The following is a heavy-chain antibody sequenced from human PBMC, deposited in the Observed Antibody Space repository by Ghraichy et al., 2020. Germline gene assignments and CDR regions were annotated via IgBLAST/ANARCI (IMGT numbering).Heavy chain of an antibody. CDR1: GFTFSSYA. V-gene: IGHV3-23*01. CDR3: AKGKDYSSGWYYAFDI. Sequence: GESLNISCAASGFTFSSYAMSWVRQAPGKGLEWVSAISGSGGSTYYADSVKGRFTISRDNSKNTLYLQMNSLRAEDTAVYYCAKGKDYSSGWYYAFDIWGQGTMVTVSS. J-gene: IGHJ3*02. CDR2: ISGSGGST. D-gene: IGHD6-19*01.